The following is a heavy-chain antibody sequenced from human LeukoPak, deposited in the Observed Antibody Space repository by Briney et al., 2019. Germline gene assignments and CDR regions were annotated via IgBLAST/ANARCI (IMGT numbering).Heavy chain of an antibody. V-gene: IGHV3-30-3*01. D-gene: IGHD3-10*01. CDR3: ARGDYYGSGTYLDY. Sequence: PGGSLRLSCAASGFTFSSYAMHWVRQAPGKGLEWVAVMSFDGSNKYYADSVKGRFTISRDNSKNTLYLQMSSLRAEDTAVYYCARGDYYGSGTYLDYWGQGTLVTVSS. CDR1: GFTFSSYA. CDR2: MSFDGSNK. J-gene: IGHJ4*02.